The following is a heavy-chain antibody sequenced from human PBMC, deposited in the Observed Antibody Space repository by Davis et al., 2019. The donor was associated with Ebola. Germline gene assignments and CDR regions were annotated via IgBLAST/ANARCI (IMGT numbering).Heavy chain of an antibody. CDR1: GFTFSSYA. D-gene: IGHD3-3*01. CDR2: ISGSGGST. CDR3: ARDPGYDFWSGYYWWGYMDV. V-gene: IGHV3-23*01. Sequence: GESLKISCAASGFTFSSYAMSWVRQAPGKGLEWVSAISGSGGSTYYADSVKGRFTISRDNSKNTLYLQMNSLRAEDTAVYYCARDPGYDFWSGYYWWGYMDVWGKGTTVTVSS. J-gene: IGHJ6*03.